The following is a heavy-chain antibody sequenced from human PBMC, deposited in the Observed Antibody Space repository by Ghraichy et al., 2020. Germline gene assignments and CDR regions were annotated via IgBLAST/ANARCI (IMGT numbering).Heavy chain of an antibody. Sequence: SETLSLTCTVSGGSISSSSYYWGWIRQPPGKGLEWIGSIYYSGSTYYNPSLKSRVTISVDTSKNQFSLKLSSVTAADTAVYYCARHVRGMSVGVITYFDYWGQGTLVTVSS. D-gene: IGHD1-26*01. V-gene: IGHV4-39*01. J-gene: IGHJ4*02. CDR2: IYYSGST. CDR1: GGSISSSSYY. CDR3: ARHVRGMSVGVITYFDY.